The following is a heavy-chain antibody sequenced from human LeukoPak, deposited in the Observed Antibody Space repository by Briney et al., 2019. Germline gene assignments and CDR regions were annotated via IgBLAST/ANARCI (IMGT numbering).Heavy chain of an antibody. CDR1: GFTFSSYA. CDR3: ARVQSDYGSGSHYGD. CDR2: ISYDGSNK. V-gene: IGHV3-30-3*01. Sequence: GGSLRLSCAASGFTFSSYAMHWVRQAPGKGLEWVAVISYDGSNKYYADSVKGRFTISRDNSKNTLYLQMNSLRAEDTAVYYCARVQSDYGSGSHYGDRGQGTLVTVSS. J-gene: IGHJ4*02. D-gene: IGHD3-10*01.